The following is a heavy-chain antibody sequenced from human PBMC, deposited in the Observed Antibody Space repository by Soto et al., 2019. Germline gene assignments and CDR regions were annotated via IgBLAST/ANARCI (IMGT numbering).Heavy chain of an antibody. CDR2: IYPGGSDT. V-gene: IGHV5-51*01. D-gene: IGHD3-10*01. CDR1: GYSFTSYW. CDR3: ARPMVRGAKSVPWFDP. J-gene: IGHJ5*02. Sequence: GESLKISCNGSGYSFTSYWIGWVRQMPGKGLEWMGIIYPGGSDTRYSPSFQGQVTISADKSISTAYLQWSSLKASDTAMYYCARPMVRGAKSVPWFDPWGQGTLVTVSS.